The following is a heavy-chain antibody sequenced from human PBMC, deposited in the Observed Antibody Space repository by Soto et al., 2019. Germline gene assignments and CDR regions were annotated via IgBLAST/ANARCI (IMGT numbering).Heavy chain of an antibody. CDR2: INYSGST. CDR1: GGSFSGYY. D-gene: IGHD6-6*01. V-gene: IGHV4-34*01. J-gene: IGHJ3*02. Sequence: SETLSLTCAVYGGSFSGYYWSWIRQPPGKGLEWIGEINYSGSTNYNPSLKSRVTISVDTSKNQFSLKLSSVTAADTAVYYCARGQGPYRPRAFDIWGQGTMVTVSS. CDR3: ARGQGPYRPRAFDI.